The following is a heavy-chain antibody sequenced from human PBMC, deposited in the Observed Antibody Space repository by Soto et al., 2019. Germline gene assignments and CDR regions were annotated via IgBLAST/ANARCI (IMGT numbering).Heavy chain of an antibody. V-gene: IGHV3-23*01. J-gene: IGHJ4*02. CDR1: GFTFSSYA. Sequence: EVQLLESGGGLVQPGGSLRLSCAASGFTFSSYAMWWVRQAPGKGLECVSAISGGGETTYYADSVKGRFTISRDNSKNTIDLQMNSLRAEDTAVYYCAFISGSVSYYFDYWGQGTLVTVAS. CDR2: ISGGGETT. D-gene: IGHD3-10*01. CDR3: AFISGSVSYYFDY.